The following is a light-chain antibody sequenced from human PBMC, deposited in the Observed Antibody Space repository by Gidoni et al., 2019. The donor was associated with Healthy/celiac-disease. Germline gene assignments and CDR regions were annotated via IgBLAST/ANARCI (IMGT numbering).Light chain of an antibody. J-gene: IGKJ4*01. Sequence: DRQLTQSPSSVSASVGDRVTITCRASQGISSWLAWYQQKPGKAPQLLFYAASNLQSGVPSRFSGSGSGTDFTLTISSLQPDYFATYFCQHANNFPPTFGGGTKVEIK. CDR3: QHANNFPPT. CDR1: QGISSW. V-gene: IGKV1-12*01. CDR2: AAS.